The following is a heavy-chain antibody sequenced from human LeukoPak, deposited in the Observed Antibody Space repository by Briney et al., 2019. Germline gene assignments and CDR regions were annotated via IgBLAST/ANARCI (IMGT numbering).Heavy chain of an antibody. J-gene: IGHJ4*02. CDR2: INPSGGST. CDR3: ARQIAVAGPLGYFDY. Sequence: ASVKVSCKASGYTFTSNYLHWVRQAPGQGLEWMARINPSGGSTTYAQKFQGRVTMTRDTSTSTVYMELSSLRSEDTAVYYCARQIAVAGPLGYFDYWGQGTLVTVSS. D-gene: IGHD6-13*01. CDR1: GYTFTSNY. V-gene: IGHV1-46*01.